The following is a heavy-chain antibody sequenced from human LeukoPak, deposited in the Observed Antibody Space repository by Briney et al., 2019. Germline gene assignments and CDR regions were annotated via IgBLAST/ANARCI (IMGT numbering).Heavy chain of an antibody. CDR3: ATVSAARRAQVDY. CDR1: GYTLTGLS. D-gene: IGHD6-6*01. V-gene: IGHV1-24*01. J-gene: IGHJ4*02. Sequence: GASVKVSCKVSGYTLTGLSMHWVRQAPGKGLEWMGGFDPEDGETIYAQKFQGRVTMTEDTSTDTAYMELSSLRSEDTAVYYCATVSAARRAQVDYWGQGTLVTVSS. CDR2: FDPEDGET.